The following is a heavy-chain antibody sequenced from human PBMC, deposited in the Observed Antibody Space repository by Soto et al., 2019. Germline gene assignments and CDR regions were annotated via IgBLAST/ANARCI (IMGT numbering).Heavy chain of an antibody. Sequence: PGGSLRLSCAASGFTFRSYSMNWVRQAPGKGLEWVSYISSSSSTIYYADSVKGRFTISRDNAKNSLYLQMNSLRAEDTAVYYCARDHRKTRIAAAHPRGFDIWGQGTMVTVSS. CDR1: GFTFRSYS. J-gene: IGHJ3*02. D-gene: IGHD6-13*01. CDR2: ISSSSSTI. CDR3: ARDHRKTRIAAAHPRGFDI. V-gene: IGHV3-48*01.